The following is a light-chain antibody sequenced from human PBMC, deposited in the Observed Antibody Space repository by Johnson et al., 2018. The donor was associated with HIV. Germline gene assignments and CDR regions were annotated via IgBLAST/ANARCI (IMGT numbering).Light chain of an antibody. CDR2: ENN. CDR1: SSNIGNNY. CDR3: GTWDNSLSTGGV. V-gene: IGLV1-51*02. J-gene: IGLJ1*01. Sequence: QSVLTQPPSVSAAPGQKVTISCSGSSSNIGNNYISWYQQFPGTAPKLLIYENNRRPSGIPDRFSGSKSGTSATLDITGLQTGDEADYDCGTWDNSLSTGGVFGTGHKVTVL.